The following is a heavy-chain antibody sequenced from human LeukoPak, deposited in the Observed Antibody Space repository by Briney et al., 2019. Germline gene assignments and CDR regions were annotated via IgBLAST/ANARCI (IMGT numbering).Heavy chain of an antibody. V-gene: IGHV3-30*18. Sequence: GTSLRLSCAVSGFTIRIYGMHWVRQAPGKGLEWVAMISHDGGAKYYGDSVKGRFTISRDDSKNTLYLQMNSLRAEDMAVYYCAKSESGSYTPYFQYWGQGTLVTVSS. CDR2: ISHDGGAK. CDR1: GFTIRIYG. CDR3: AKSESGSYTPYFQY. D-gene: IGHD1-26*01. J-gene: IGHJ1*01.